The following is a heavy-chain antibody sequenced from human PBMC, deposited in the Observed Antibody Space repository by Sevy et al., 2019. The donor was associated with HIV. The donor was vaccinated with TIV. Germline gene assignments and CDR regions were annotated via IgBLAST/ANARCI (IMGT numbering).Heavy chain of an antibody. CDR1: GYTFTGYY. CDR3: AREGVQLWPEGPDY. J-gene: IGHJ4*02. V-gene: IGHV1-2*02. CDR2: INPNSGGT. Sequence: GESLKISCKASGYTFTGYYMHWVRQAPGQGLEWMGWINPNSGGTNYAQKFQGRVTMTRDTSISTAYMELSRLRSDDTAVYYCAREGVQLWPEGPDYWGQGTLVTVSS. D-gene: IGHD5-18*01.